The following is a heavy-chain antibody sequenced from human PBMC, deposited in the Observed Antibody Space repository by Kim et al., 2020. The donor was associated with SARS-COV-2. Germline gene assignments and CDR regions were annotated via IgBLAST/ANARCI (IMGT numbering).Heavy chain of an antibody. V-gene: IGHV3-15*01. D-gene: IGHD3-9*01. Sequence: GGSLRLSCAASGFTFSNAWMSWVRQAPGKGLEWVGRIKSKTDGGTTDYAAPVKGRFTISRDDSKNTLYLQMNSLKTEDTAVYYCTTDNGGMYYDILTGYYLFDYWGQGTLVTVSS. CDR3: TTDNGGMYYDILTGYYLFDY. CDR2: IKSKTDGGTT. J-gene: IGHJ4*02. CDR1: GFTFSNAW.